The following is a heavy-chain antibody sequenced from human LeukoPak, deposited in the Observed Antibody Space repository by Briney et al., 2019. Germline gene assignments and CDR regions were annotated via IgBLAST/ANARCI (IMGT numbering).Heavy chain of an antibody. Sequence: SVKVSCKASGGTFSSYAISWVRQAPGPGLEWMGGFMPIFGKANYAPKFLGRVTITADESTRTAYWELSSLRSEETPVNYFASSPEAYQQLSPSKYCGVDGWDQGTTVKVS. CDR3: ASSPEAYQQLSPSKYCGVDG. D-gene: IGHD2-2*01. CDR1: GGTFSSYA. V-gene: IGHV1-69*13. J-gene: IGHJ6*02. CDR2: FMPIFGKA.